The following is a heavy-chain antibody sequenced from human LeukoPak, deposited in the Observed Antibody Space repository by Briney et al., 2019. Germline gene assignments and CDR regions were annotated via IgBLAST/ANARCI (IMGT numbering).Heavy chain of an antibody. CDR3: ASSSYSSSSF. J-gene: IGHJ4*02. CDR1: GFTFSTYW. Sequence: PGGSLRLSCTASGFTFSTYWMIWARRAPGKGLEWVANINQDGSQIYYAGSVEGRFTISRDNAKDSLLLQMNSLRAEDTALYYCASSSYSSSSFWGQGTLVTVSS. D-gene: IGHD6-6*01. CDR2: INQDGSQI. V-gene: IGHV3-7*01.